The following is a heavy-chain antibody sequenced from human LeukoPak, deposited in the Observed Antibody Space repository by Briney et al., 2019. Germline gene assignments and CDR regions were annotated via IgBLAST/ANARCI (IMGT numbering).Heavy chain of an antibody. D-gene: IGHD6-13*01. CDR3: ARVAPSSWYPEYYFDY. CDR2: INAGNGNT. Sequence: ASVNVSCKASGYTFTSYAMHWVRQAPGQRLEWMGWINAGNGNTKYSQKFQGRVTITRDTSASTAYMELSSLRSEDTAVYYCARVAPSSWYPEYYFDYWGQGTLVTVSS. CDR1: GYTFTSYA. V-gene: IGHV1-3*01. J-gene: IGHJ4*02.